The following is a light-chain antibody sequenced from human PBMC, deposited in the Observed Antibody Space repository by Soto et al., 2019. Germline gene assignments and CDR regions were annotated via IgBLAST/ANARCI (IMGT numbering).Light chain of an antibody. J-gene: IGKJ4*01. V-gene: IGKV3-15*01. CDR3: QQYNDWPRT. Sequence: EIVMTQSQATLSVSPGERATLSCRASQSVNSNLACYQQKPGQAPRILIYGASTRATAIPARFSGSGSGTEFTITISSLQSEDFAVYYCQQYNDWPRTFGGGTKVEIK. CDR2: GAS. CDR1: QSVNSN.